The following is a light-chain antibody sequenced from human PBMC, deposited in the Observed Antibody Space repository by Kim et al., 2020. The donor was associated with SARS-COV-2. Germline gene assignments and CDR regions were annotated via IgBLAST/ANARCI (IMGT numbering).Light chain of an antibody. CDR2: RNN. V-gene: IGLV10-54*01. CDR1: RNNVGNEG. J-gene: IGLJ3*02. CDR3: SAWDSSLSAWV. Sequence: QTATLTCTGNRNNVGNEGVAWLQQHQGHPPKLLSCRNNNRPSGISERFSASRSGNTASLTITGLQPEDEADYYCSAWDSSLSAWVFGGGTQLTVL.